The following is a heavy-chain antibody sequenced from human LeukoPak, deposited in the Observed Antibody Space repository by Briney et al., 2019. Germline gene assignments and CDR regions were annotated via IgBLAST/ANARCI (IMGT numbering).Heavy chain of an antibody. CDR1: GGSISSGDYY. D-gene: IGHD2-15*01. CDR2: IYYSGST. Sequence: PSQTLSLTCTVSGGSISSGDYYWSWIRQPPGKGLEWIGYIYYSGSTYYNPSLKSRVTISVDTSKNQFSLKLSSVTAADTAVYYCARDSYCSGGSCYSSFWFDPWGQGTLVTVSS. CDR3: ARDSYCSGGSCYSSFWFDP. J-gene: IGHJ5*02. V-gene: IGHV4-30-4*01.